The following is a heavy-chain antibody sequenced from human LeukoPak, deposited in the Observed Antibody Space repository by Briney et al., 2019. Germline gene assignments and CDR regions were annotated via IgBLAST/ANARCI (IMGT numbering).Heavy chain of an antibody. CDR2: INSDGSST. CDR3: ARDSKSAYDSIDY. Sequence: PGGSLRLSCAASGFTFSDSWMHWVRQAPGKGLVWVSRINSDGSSTSYADSVKGRFTISRDNAKNTLYLQMNSLRAEDTAVYYCARDSKSAYDSIDYWGQGTLVTVSS. V-gene: IGHV3-74*01. J-gene: IGHJ4*02. CDR1: GFTFSDSW. D-gene: IGHD3-10*01.